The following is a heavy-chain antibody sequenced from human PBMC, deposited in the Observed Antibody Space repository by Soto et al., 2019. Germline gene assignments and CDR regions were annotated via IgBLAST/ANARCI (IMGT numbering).Heavy chain of an antibody. J-gene: IGHJ4*02. CDR2: IWYDGSNK. D-gene: IGHD3-3*01. V-gene: IGHV3-33*01. Sequence: GGSLRLSCAASGFTFSSYGMHWVRQAPGKGLEWVAVIWYDGSNKYYADSVKGRFTISRDNSKNTLYLQMNSLRAEDTAVYYCARKSGAPPNDFWSGYYFDYWGQGTLVTVSS. CDR1: GFTFSSYG. CDR3: ARKSGAPPNDFWSGYYFDY.